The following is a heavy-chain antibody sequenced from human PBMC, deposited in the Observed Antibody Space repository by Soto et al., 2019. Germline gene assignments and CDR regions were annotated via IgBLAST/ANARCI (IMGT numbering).Heavy chain of an antibody. J-gene: IGHJ4*02. CDR1: GYSISSGYY. D-gene: IGHD1-26*01. CDR2: IYHSGST. CDR3: ARGVGATTGNDY. V-gene: IGHV4-38-2*01. Sequence: QVQLQESGPGLVKPSETLSLTCAVSGYSISSGYYWGWIRQPPGKGLEWIGSIYHSGSTYYNPSLKSRVTISVDTSKNQFSLKLSSVTAADTAVYYCARGVGATTGNDYWGQGTLVTVSS.